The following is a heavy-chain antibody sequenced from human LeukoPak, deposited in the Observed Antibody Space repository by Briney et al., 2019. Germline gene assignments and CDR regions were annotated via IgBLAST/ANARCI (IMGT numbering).Heavy chain of an antibody. Sequence: GGSLRLSCAASGFTFSSYGMHWVRQAPGKGLEWVAVISYDGSNKYYADSVKGRFTISRDNSKNTLYLQMNSLRAEDTAVYYCARGRWLQSYCFDYWGQGTLVTVSS. CDR1: GFTFSSYG. J-gene: IGHJ4*02. D-gene: IGHD5-24*01. CDR3: ARGRWLQSYCFDY. V-gene: IGHV3-30*03. CDR2: ISYDGSNK.